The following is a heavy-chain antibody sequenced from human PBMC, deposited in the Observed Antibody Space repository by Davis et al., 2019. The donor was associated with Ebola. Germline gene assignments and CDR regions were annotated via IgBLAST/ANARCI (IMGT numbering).Heavy chain of an antibody. Sequence: ASVKVSCKAAGGTLRTHGMSWVRQAPGQGLEWMGWMNPHNGNTNYAQNVQGRVTITRDTSASTAYMELSSLRSEDTAVYYCARPNSLMSYGYFQHWGQGTLVTVSS. D-gene: IGHD3-16*01. V-gene: IGHV1-18*01. CDR2: MNPHNGNT. CDR1: GGTLRTHG. J-gene: IGHJ1*01. CDR3: ARPNSLMSYGYFQH.